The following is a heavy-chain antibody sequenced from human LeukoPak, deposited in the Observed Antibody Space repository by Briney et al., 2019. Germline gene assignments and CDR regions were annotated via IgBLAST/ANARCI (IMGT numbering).Heavy chain of an antibody. D-gene: IGHD6-6*01. CDR3: ARDSYSSSSVLPDYMDV. CDR2: ISSSSSYI. V-gene: IGHV3-21*01. CDR1: GFTFSSYS. Sequence: GGSLRLSCAASGFTFSSYSMNWVRQAPGKGLEWVSSISSSSSYIYYADSVKGRFTISRDNAKNSLYLQMNSLRAEDTAVYYCARDSYSSSSVLPDYMDVWGKGTTVTVSS. J-gene: IGHJ6*03.